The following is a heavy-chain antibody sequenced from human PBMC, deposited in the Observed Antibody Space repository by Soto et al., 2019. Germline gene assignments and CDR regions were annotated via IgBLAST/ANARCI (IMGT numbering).Heavy chain of an antibody. V-gene: IGHV4-59*01. D-gene: IGHD3-22*01. CDR3: ARGIFTRIGVGGGDDAFDI. CDR1: GGSCSSYY. J-gene: IGHJ3*02. CDR2: IYYSGST. Sequence: LETLSLTCIVSGGSCSSYYWSWIRQHPGKGLEWIGYIYYSGSTNYNPSLKSRVTISVDTSKNQFSLKLSSVTAADTAVYYCARGIFTRIGVGGGDDAFDIWGQGTMVTVSS.